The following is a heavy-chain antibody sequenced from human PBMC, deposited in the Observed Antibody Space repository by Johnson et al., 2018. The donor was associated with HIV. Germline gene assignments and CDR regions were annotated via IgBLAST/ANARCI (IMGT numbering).Heavy chain of an antibody. CDR1: GFTFSSSA. V-gene: IGHV3-64*01. CDR2: ISSNGCST. J-gene: IGHJ3*02. Sequence: VQLVESGGGVVRPGGSLRLSCAASGFTFSSSAMSWVRQAPGKGLEYVSAISSNGCSTYYANSVKGRFTISRDNSKNTLYLQMGSLRAEDMAVYYCARESTATRGDAFDIWGQGTMVTVSP. CDR3: ARESTATRGDAFDI. D-gene: IGHD4-17*01.